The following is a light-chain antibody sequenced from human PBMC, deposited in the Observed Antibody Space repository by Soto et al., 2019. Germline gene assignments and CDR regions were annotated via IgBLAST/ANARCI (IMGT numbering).Light chain of an antibody. V-gene: IGKV1-39*01. CDR1: QSISSY. CDR3: QQSYSTPRT. CDR2: AAS. J-gene: IGKJ4*01. Sequence: DIQMTQSPSSLSASVGYRVTITCRASQSISSYLNWYQHKPGKAPKLLSYAASSLQSGVPSRFSGSGSGTDFTLTISSLQPEDFATYYCQQSYSTPRTFGGGTKVEIK.